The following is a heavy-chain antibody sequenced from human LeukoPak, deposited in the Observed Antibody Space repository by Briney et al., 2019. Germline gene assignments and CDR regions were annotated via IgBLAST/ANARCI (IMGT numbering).Heavy chain of an antibody. CDR3: AILRTASSFDF. CDR1: GDTVSTNSAD. V-gene: IGHV6-1*01. CDR2: TYYRSKWYH. Sequence: SQTLTLTCAISGDTVSTNSADWNWIRPSPSIDLEWLGRTYYRSKWYHEYAVSVKSRITINPDTSKNQFSLQLNSVTPEDTAIYYCAILRTASSFDFWGQGTLVTVSS. D-gene: IGHD1-1*01. J-gene: IGHJ4*02.